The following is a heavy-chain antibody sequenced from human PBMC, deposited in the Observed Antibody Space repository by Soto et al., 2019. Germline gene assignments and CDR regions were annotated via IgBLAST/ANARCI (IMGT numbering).Heavy chain of an antibody. V-gene: IGHV1-18*01. CDR3: ARDGLMQWLVLSRDAFDI. CDR2: ISANNGNT. Sequence: ASVKGSCKASGGTFSRYAVSWVRQAPGQGLEWMGWISANNGNTNYAQKLQGRVTMTTDTSTSTAYMELRSLRSDDTAVYYCARDGLMQWLVLSRDAFDIWGQGTTVTVSS. CDR1: GGTFSRYA. J-gene: IGHJ3*02. D-gene: IGHD6-19*01.